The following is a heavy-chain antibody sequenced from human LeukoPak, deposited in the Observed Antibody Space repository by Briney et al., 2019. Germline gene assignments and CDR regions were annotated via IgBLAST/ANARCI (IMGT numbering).Heavy chain of an antibody. J-gene: IGHJ4*02. CDR3: ASRREYYGSGEGYYFDY. Sequence: SQTLSLTCTVSGGSISSGGYYWSWIRQHPGKGLEWIGYIYYSGSTYYNPSLKSRVTISVDASKNQFSLKLSSVTAADTAVYYCASRREYYGSGEGYYFDYWGQGTLVTVSS. CDR1: GGSISSGGYY. V-gene: IGHV4-31*03. D-gene: IGHD3-10*01. CDR2: IYYSGST.